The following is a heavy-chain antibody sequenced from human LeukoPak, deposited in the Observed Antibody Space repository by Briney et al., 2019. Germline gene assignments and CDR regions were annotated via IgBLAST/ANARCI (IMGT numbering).Heavy chain of an antibody. CDR2: TRYDGNYV. D-gene: IGHD6-13*01. CDR3: AKPPPDSSSWLFDY. Sequence: GGSLRLSCEASGLNFSTYGMHWVRQAPGKGLEWVGSTRYDGNYVKYADSVKGRFTISRDNSKNTLYLQMNSLRVEDTAVYYCAKPPPDSSSWLFDYWGQGTLVTVSS. CDR1: GLNFSTYG. J-gene: IGHJ4*02. V-gene: IGHV3-30*02.